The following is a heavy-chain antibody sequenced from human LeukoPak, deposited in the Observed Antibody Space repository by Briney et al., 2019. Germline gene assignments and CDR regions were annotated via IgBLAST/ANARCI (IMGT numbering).Heavy chain of an antibody. V-gene: IGHV1-18*01. CDR3: ARDRSYDILTGYPDNDAFDI. CDR2: ISAYNGNT. Sequence: ASVKVSCKASGYTFTSYGINWVRQAPGQGLEWMGWISAYNGNTNYAQKLQGRVTMTTDTSTSTAYIELRSLRSDDTAVYYCARDRSYDILTGYPDNDAFDIWGQGTMVTVSS. J-gene: IGHJ3*02. D-gene: IGHD3-9*01. CDR1: GYTFTSYG.